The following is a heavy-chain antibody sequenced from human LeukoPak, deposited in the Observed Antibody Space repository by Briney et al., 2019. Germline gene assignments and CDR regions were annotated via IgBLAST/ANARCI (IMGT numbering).Heavy chain of an antibody. CDR2: VYYSGGT. Sequence: KPSETLSLTCAVSGASISSSIHYWGWVRQPPGKGLEWIGSVYYSGGTYYNPSLESRLTISVDASNNRFSLKLKSVTAADTAVFYCARVTTGPTTLDSWGQGILVTVSS. D-gene: IGHD1-1*01. CDR1: GASISSSIHY. J-gene: IGHJ5*01. V-gene: IGHV4-39*02. CDR3: ARVTTGPTTLDS.